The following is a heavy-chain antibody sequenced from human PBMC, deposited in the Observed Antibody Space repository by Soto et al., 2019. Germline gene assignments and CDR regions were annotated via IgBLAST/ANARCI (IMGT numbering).Heavy chain of an antibody. D-gene: IGHD6-19*01. CDR2: IKQDGSEK. CDR1: GFTFSSYW. Sequence: GGSLRLSCAASGFTFSSYWMSWVRQATGKGLEWVANIKQDGSEKYYVDSVKGRFTISRDNAKNSLYLQMNSLRAEDTAVYYCASLAVAVTGIDAFYIWGQGTMVTVSS. V-gene: IGHV3-7*03. CDR3: ASLAVAVTGIDAFYI. J-gene: IGHJ3*02.